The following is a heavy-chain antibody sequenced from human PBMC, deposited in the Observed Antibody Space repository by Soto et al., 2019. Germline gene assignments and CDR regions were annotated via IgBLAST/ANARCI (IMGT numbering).Heavy chain of an antibody. Sequence: GASVKVSCKASGYTFTSYSITWVRQAPGQGPEWMGWINPNNGDTKYAQRLQGRVTMTTDTSTSTAYMELRSLRSDDTAVYYCARLNYYDSSGYRNWLDPWGKGTLVTVSS. D-gene: IGHD3-22*01. CDR3: ARLNYYDSSGYRNWLDP. CDR1: GYTFTSYS. CDR2: INPNNGDT. V-gene: IGHV1-18*04. J-gene: IGHJ5*02.